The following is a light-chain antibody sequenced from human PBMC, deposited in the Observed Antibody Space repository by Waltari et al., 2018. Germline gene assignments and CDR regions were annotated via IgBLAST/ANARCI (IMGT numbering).Light chain of an antibody. CDR2: DAS. J-gene: IGKJ2*01. Sequence: EIVMTQSPATLSVSPGERVTLSCRASQTVSSNLAWYQQKRGQAPRLLMSDASTRATGIQARFSGSGSGTEFTLTISSLQSEDFAVYYCQQYNNWPYTFGKGTKLEIK. CDR3: QQYNNWPYT. CDR1: QTVSSN. V-gene: IGKV3-15*01.